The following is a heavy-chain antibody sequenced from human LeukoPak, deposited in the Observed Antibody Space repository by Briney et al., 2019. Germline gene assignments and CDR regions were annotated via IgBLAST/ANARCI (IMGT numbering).Heavy chain of an antibody. CDR1: GYSFTRYW. D-gene: IGHD3-10*01. V-gene: IGHV5-51*01. J-gene: IGHJ4*02. CDR3: ATAHYYASRSLDF. Sequence: GGALEISWKGSGYSFTRYWIGWGRQGPGKGVGGGGSIYPGGSDTAYSPSFQGQVTISADKSISTAYLQWSSLKASDTAMYYCATAHYYASRSLDFWGQGTLVTVSS. CDR2: IYPGGSDT.